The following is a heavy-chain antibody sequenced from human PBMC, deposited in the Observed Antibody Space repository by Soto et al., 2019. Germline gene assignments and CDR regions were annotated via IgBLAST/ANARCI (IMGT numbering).Heavy chain of an antibody. J-gene: IGHJ5*02. Sequence: QVQLQESGPGLVKPSGTLSLTCAVSGGSISSSNWWSWVRQPPGKGLEWIGEIYHSGSTNYNPSLKSRVTISEDKSKNQFSLKLSSVTAADTAVYYCAREVPSIAARPNWFDPWGQGTLVTVSS. D-gene: IGHD6-6*01. CDR1: GGSISSSNW. CDR2: IYHSGST. CDR3: AREVPSIAARPNWFDP. V-gene: IGHV4-4*02.